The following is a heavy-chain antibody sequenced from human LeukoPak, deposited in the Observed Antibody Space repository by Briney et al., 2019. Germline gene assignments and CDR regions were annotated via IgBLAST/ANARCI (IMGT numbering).Heavy chain of an antibody. J-gene: IGHJ4*02. CDR3: ARGRFYDYVWGSYRSAHTFDY. D-gene: IGHD3-16*02. CDR2: INHSGST. CDR1: GGSFSGYY. V-gene: IGHV4-34*01. Sequence: PSETLSLTCAVYGGSFSGYYWSWIRQPPGKGQEWIGEINHSGSTNYNPSLKSRVTLSVDTSKNQFSLKLSSVTAADTAVYYCARGRFYDYVWGSYRSAHTFDYWGQGTLVTVSS.